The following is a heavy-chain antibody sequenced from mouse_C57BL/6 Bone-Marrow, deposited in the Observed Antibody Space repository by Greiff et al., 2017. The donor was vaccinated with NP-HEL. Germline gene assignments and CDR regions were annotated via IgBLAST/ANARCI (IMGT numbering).Heavy chain of an antibody. CDR3: ASGLGRAWFAY. CDR2: ISNLAYSI. CDR1: GFTFSDYG. V-gene: IGHV5-15*04. J-gene: IGHJ3*01. D-gene: IGHD4-1*01. Sequence: EVKVEESGGGLVQPGGSLKLSCAASGFTFSDYGMAWVRQAPRKGPEWVAFISNLAYSIYYADTVTGRFTISRENAKNTLYLEMSSLRSEDTAMYYCASGLGRAWFAYWGQGTLVTVSA.